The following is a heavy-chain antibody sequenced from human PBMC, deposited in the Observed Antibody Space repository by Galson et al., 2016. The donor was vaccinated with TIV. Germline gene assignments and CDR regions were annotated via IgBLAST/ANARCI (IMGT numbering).Heavy chain of an antibody. CDR1: GLSVKINY. CDR3: ARGRVVDATYYYYYYGMDV. J-gene: IGHJ6*02. Sequence: SLRLSCAASGLSVKINYMTWVRQAPGKGLEWVSLISDGGKTYYPDSVRGRFTISRDNSKNTLYLQMNSLRLEDTAVYYCARGRVVDATYYYYYYGMDVWGQGTAVTVSS. CDR2: ISDGGKT. D-gene: IGHD2-15*01. V-gene: IGHV3-66*02.